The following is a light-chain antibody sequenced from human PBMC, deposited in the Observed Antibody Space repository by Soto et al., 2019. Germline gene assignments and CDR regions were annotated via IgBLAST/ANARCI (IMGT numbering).Light chain of an antibody. Sequence: QSALTQPASVSGSPGQSITISCTGTSSDVGRYNYVSWYQQHPGKAPKLMIYEVSNRPSGDSNRFSGSKSGNTASLTISGLQAEDEVDYYCSSYASSNTLVFGTGPKLTVL. J-gene: IGLJ1*01. CDR3: SSYASSNTLV. CDR2: EVS. CDR1: SSDVGRYNY. V-gene: IGLV2-14*01.